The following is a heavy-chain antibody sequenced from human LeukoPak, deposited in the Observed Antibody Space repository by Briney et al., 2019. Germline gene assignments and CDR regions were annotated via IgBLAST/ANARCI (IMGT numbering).Heavy chain of an antibody. Sequence: GASVKVSCKASGYTFTGYGISWVRQAPGQGLEWMGWISAYNGNTNYAQKLQGRVTMTTDTSTSTAYMELRSLRSDDTAVYYCARDPSYYDILTGYRDAFDIWGQGTMVTVSS. D-gene: IGHD3-9*01. CDR3: ARDPSYYDILTGYRDAFDI. J-gene: IGHJ3*02. CDR2: ISAYNGNT. CDR1: GYTFTGYG. V-gene: IGHV1-18*01.